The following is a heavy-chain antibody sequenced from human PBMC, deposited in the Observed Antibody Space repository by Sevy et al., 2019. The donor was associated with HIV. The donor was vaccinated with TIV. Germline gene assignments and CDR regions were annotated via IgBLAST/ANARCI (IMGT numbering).Heavy chain of an antibody. Sequence: ASVKVSCKASGGTFTSYGLSWVRQAPGQGLEWVGTYTPIFGTTNYAQKFQGRITIAADESTITAYMELSSLRSEDSAVYFCARLYHDGSAVQAFDIWGQGTMVTVSS. CDR2: YTPIFGTT. CDR3: ARLYHDGSAVQAFDI. CDR1: GGTFTSYG. D-gene: IGHD3-22*01. J-gene: IGHJ3*02. V-gene: IGHV1-69*13.